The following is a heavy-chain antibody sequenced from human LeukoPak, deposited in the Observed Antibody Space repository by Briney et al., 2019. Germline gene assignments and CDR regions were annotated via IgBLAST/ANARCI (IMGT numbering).Heavy chain of an antibody. CDR1: GYTFTGYY. Sequence: ASVKVSCKASGYTFTGYYMHWVRQAPGQGLESMGWINPTSGGTNYAQKFQGRVTMTRDTSISTAYMELSRLRSDDTAVYYCARGRAWEPQDYWDQGTLVTVSS. CDR3: ARGRAWEPQDY. J-gene: IGHJ4*02. D-gene: IGHD1-26*01. CDR2: INPTSGGT. V-gene: IGHV1-2*02.